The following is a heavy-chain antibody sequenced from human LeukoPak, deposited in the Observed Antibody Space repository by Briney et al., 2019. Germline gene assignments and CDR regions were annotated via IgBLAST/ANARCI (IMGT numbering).Heavy chain of an antibody. CDR2: INPNSGGT. CDR1: GYTFTGYY. CDR3: ARDRSRGARGDY. V-gene: IGHV1-2*02. Sequence: GASVKVSCKASGYTFTGYYMHWVRQAPGQGLEWMGWINPNSGGTNYAQKFQGRVTMTRDTSISTAYMELSRLRSEDTAVYYCARDRSRGARGDYWGQGTLVTVSS. J-gene: IGHJ4*02. D-gene: IGHD3-16*01.